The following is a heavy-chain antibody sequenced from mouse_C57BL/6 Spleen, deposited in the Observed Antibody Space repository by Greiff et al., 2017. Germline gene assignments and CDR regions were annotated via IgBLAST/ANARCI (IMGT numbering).Heavy chain of an antibody. J-gene: IGHJ3*01. D-gene: IGHD4-1*01. Sequence: DVMLVESGGGLVKPGGSLKLSCAASGFTFSDYGMHWVRQAPEKGLEWVAYISRGSSTIYYADTVKGRFTISRDNAKNTLFLQMTSLRSEDTAMYYCARDWGFAYWGQGTLVAVSA. CDR1: GFTFSDYG. V-gene: IGHV5-17*01. CDR3: ARDWGFAY. CDR2: ISRGSSTI.